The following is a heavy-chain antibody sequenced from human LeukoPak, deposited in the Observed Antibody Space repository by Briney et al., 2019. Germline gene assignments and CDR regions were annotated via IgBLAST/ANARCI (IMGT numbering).Heavy chain of an antibody. CDR1: GFTFSSYE. J-gene: IGHJ3*02. CDR2: IGSSGSTV. V-gene: IGHV3-48*03. D-gene: IGHD4-11*01. Sequence: GGSLRLSCAASGFTFSSYEMNWVRQAPGKRLEWVSYIGSSGSTVYYADSVKGRFTISRDNANNSLYLQMDSLRDEDTAIYYCARDTLEYSNSPDAFDIWGQGTMVTVSS. CDR3: ARDTLEYSNSPDAFDI.